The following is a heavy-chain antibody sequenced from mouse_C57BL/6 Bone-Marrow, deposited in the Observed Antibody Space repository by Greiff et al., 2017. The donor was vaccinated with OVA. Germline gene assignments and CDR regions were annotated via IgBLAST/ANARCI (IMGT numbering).Heavy chain of an antibody. V-gene: IGHV6-3*01. Sequence: EVKLMESGGGLVQPGGSMKLSCVASGFTFSNYWMNWVRQSPEKGLEWVAQIRLKSDNYATHYAESVKGRFTISRDDSKSSVYLQMNNLRAEDTGIYYCTVYYYGSSYENFDVWGTGTTVTVSS. D-gene: IGHD1-1*01. CDR2: IRLKSDNYAT. CDR3: TVYYYGSSYENFDV. J-gene: IGHJ1*03. CDR1: GFTFSNYW.